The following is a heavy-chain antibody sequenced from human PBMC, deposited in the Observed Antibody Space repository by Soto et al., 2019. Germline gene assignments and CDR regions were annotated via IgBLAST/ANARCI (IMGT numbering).Heavy chain of an antibody. D-gene: IGHD1-7*01. CDR2: IYRTGST. CDR1: GGSFTSNNW. CDR3: ASRGLGTSVAY. J-gene: IGHJ4*02. V-gene: IGHV4-4*02. Sequence: SDTLSLTCAVSGGSFTSNNWWTWVRQPPGQGLEWIGEIYRTGSTKYNPSLKSRVTISLEKSENKFSMKVTSLTAADTAVYYCASRGLGTSVAYWGQGTLMTFYS.